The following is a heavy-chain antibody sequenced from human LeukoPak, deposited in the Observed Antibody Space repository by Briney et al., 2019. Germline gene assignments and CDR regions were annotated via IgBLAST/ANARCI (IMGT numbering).Heavy chain of an antibody. V-gene: IGHV1-2*02. D-gene: IGHD3-22*01. CDR3: ARDFNPYYYDSSGYSQ. J-gene: IGHJ4*02. CDR2: INPSGGGT. Sequence: ASVKVSRKASGYTFTSYYMHWVRQAPGQGLEWMGIINPSGGGTNYAQKFQGRVTMTRDTSISTAYMELSRLRSDDTAVYYCARDFNPYYYDSSGYSQWGQGTLVTVSS. CDR1: GYTFTSYY.